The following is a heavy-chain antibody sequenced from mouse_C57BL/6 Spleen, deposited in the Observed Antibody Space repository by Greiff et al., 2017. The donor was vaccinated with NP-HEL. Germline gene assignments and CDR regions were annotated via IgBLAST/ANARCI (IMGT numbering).Heavy chain of an antibody. D-gene: IGHD2-5*01. V-gene: IGHV1-18*01. CDR1: GYTFPDYN. CDR3: ARRAYYSNFFDY. J-gene: IGHJ2*01. Sequence: VQLQQSGPELVKPGASVKIPCKASGYTFPDYNMDWVKQSHGKSLEWIGDINPNNGGTIYNQKFKGKATLTVDKSSSTAYMELRSLTSEDTAVYYCARRAYYSNFFDYWGQGTTLTVSS. CDR2: INPNNGGT.